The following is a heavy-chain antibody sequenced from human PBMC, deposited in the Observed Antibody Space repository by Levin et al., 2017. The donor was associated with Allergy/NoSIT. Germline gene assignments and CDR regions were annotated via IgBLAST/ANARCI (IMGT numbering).Heavy chain of an antibody. J-gene: IGHJ6*02. CDR1: GFTFSSYS. CDR2: ISSSSSTI. V-gene: IGHV3-48*01. D-gene: IGHD2/OR15-2a*01. CDR3: ARDQGYFYYYYGMDV. Sequence: ETLSLTCAASGFTFSSYSMNWVRQAPGKGLEWVSYISSSSSTIYYADSVKGRFTISRDNAKNSLYLQMNSLRAEDTAVYYCARDQGYFYYYYGMDVWGQGTTVTVSS.